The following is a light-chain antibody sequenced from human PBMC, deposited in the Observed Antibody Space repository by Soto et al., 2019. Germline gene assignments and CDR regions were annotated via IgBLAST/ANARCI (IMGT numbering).Light chain of an antibody. Sequence: DIPMTQSPSSLSASVGDRATITCRASQGISNYLAWYQQKPGKVPKLLIYAASTLQSGVPSRFSGSGSGTDFTLTISSLQPEDVATYYCQKYNSAHALTFGGGTKVEIK. J-gene: IGKJ4*01. CDR2: AAS. CDR1: QGISNY. CDR3: QKYNSAHALT. V-gene: IGKV1-27*01.